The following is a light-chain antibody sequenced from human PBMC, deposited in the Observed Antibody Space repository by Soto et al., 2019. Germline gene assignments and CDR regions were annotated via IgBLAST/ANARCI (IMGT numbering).Light chain of an antibody. J-gene: IGKJ3*01. Sequence: EIALTQSPGTLSLSPGERATLSCRASQSVSSSYLTWYQQKPGQAPRLLIYGASSRATGIPDRFSGSGSGTDFTLTISRLEPEDFAVYYCQQYGSPLFTFGPGTKVDIK. CDR1: QSVSSSY. CDR3: QQYGSPLFT. CDR2: GAS. V-gene: IGKV3-20*01.